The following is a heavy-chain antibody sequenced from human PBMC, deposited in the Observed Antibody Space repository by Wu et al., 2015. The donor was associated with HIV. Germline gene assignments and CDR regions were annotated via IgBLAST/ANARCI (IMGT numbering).Heavy chain of an antibody. V-gene: IGHV1-2*02. CDR1: GYTFIDYY. CDR3: ARLQSLHGLYSNADY. J-gene: IGHJ4*02. CDR2: INPNRGGT. D-gene: IGHD1-1*01. Sequence: QVQLLQSGAEVKKPGASVMVSCKASGYTFIDYYIYWVRQAPGQGLEWMGWINPNRGGTKYAQKFQGRVTMTRDTAVSTTYMELSSLTSDDTAAYYCARLQSLHGLYSNADYWGQGTLVTVSS.